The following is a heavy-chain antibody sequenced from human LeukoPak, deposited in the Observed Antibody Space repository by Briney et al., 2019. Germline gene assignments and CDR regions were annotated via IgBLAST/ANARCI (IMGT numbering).Heavy chain of an antibody. CDR2: INPNSGGT. Sequence: ASVKVSCKASGYTFTGYYMHWVRQAPGQGLEWMGWINPNSGGTNYAQKFQGRVTMTRDTSISTAYMELSRLRSDDTAVYYCARGVYSSSWPFDYWGQGTLVTVSS. J-gene: IGHJ4*02. D-gene: IGHD6-13*01. V-gene: IGHV1-2*02. CDR3: ARGVYSSSWPFDY. CDR1: GYTFTGYY.